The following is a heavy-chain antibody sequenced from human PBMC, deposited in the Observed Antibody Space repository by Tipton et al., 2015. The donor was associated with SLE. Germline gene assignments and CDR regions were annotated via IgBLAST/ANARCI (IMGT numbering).Heavy chain of an antibody. V-gene: IGHV4-39*07. J-gene: IGHJ4*02. CDR1: GGSITSSSYY. D-gene: IGHD3-10*01. CDR2: IYSSGYT. CDR3: ATPGYFGSGSSVAY. Sequence: TLSLTCTVSGGSITSSSYYWVWIRQPPGKGLEWIGSIYSSGYTYYNPSLKSRISISADTSKSQFSLKLNSVTAADTAVYYCATPGYFGSGSSVAYWGQGTLVAVSS.